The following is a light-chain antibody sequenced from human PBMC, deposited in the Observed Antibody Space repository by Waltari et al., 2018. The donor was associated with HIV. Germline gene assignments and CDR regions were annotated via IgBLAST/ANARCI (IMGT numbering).Light chain of an antibody. V-gene: IGKV3-11*01. CDR3: QQCSDWPLS. CDR2: DAS. Sequence: ETVLIQSPAILSLSPGERATLSCRASQSVTNYFALYQQKPGQAPRLLIYDASIRATGIPDRFSGSGSGTDFNLTISSLGPEDFAVYYCQQCSDWPLSFGGGSRVEIK. J-gene: IGKJ4*01. CDR1: QSVTNY.